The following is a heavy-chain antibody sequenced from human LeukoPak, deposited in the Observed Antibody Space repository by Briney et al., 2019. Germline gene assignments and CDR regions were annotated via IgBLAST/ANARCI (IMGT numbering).Heavy chain of an antibody. V-gene: IGHV3-48*01. CDR1: GFTFSSYS. J-gene: IGHJ4*02. D-gene: IGHD6-19*01. CDR3: ARSLMPVAGPPTDY. Sequence: GGSLRLSCAASGFTFSSYSMNWVRQAPGKGLEWVSYISSSSSTIYYADSVKGRFTISRDNAKNSLYLQMNSLRAEDTAVYYCARSLMPVAGPPTDYWGQGTLVTVSS. CDR2: ISSSSSTI.